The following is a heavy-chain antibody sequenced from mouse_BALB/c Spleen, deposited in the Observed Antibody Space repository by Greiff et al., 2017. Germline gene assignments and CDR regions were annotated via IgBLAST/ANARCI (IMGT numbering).Heavy chain of an antibody. D-gene: IGHD2-10*02. CDR3: ANPYGNYGGPFAY. CDR2: IWAGGST. Sequence: VKLMESGPGLVAPSQCLSITCTVSGFSLTSYGVHWVRQPPGKGLEWLGVIWAGGSTNYNSALMSRLSISKDNSKSQVFLKMNSLQTDDTAMYYCANPYGNYGGPFAYWGQGTLVTVSA. V-gene: IGHV2-9*02. J-gene: IGHJ3*01. CDR1: GFSLTSYG.